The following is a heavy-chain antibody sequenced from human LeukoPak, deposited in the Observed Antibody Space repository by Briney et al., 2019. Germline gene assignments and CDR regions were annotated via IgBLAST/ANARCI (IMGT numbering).Heavy chain of an antibody. CDR2: INPNSGGT. CDR1: GYTFTGYY. J-gene: IGHJ3*02. Sequence: GASVKVSCKASGYTFTGYYIHWVRQAPGQGLEWMGWINPNSGGTNYAQKFQDRVTMTRDTSISTAYMELSSLRSEDTAVYYCARVGLVWFGNPDAFDIWGQGTMVTVSS. D-gene: IGHD3-10*01. CDR3: ARVGLVWFGNPDAFDI. V-gene: IGHV1-2*02.